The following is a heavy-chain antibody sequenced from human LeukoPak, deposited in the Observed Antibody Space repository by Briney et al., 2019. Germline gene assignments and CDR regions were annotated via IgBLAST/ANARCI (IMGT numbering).Heavy chain of an antibody. D-gene: IGHD3-16*01. J-gene: IGHJ4*02. Sequence: ASVQVSCKASGYTFSGYYMHWVRQAPGQGVEWMGWINPNSGGTKYVQKFQGRVTMTRDTSISTAYMELSRLRSDDTAVYYCASGSLASYFDHWGQGTLVTVSS. V-gene: IGHV1-2*02. CDR2: INPNSGGT. CDR3: ASGSLASYFDH. CDR1: GYTFSGYY.